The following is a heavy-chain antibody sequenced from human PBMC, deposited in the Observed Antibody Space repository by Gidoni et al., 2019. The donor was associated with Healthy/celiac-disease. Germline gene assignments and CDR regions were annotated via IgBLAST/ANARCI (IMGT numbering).Heavy chain of an antibody. CDR1: GGSLSSSSYY. CDR3: ARHEEGEWELPGEVDY. J-gene: IGHJ4*02. D-gene: IGHD1-26*01. CDR2: INYRGST. Sequence: QLQLPESGPGLLKPSETLSLTCTVPGGSLSSSSYYWGWIRQPPGKGLGWIGCINYRGSTSYNPSLKSRVTIAVDTSKNQFSLKLSSVTAADTAVYYCARHEEGEWELPGEVDYWGQGTLVTVSS. V-gene: IGHV4-39*01.